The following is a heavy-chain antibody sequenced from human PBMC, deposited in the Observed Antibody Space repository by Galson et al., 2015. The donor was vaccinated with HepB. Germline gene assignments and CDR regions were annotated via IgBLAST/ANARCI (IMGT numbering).Heavy chain of an antibody. D-gene: IGHD2-15*01. J-gene: IGHJ3*02. Sequence: SLRLSCAASGFTFDDYAMHWVRQAPGKGLEWVSGISWNSGSIGYADSVKGRFTISRDNAKNSLYLQMNSLRAEDTALYYCAKSGYCSGGSCDAFDIWGQGTMVTVSS. CDR3: AKSGYCSGGSCDAFDI. V-gene: IGHV3-9*01. CDR2: ISWNSGSI. CDR1: GFTFDDYA.